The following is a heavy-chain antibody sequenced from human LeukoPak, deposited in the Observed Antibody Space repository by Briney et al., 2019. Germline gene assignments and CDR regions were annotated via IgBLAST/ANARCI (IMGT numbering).Heavy chain of an antibody. CDR3: ARDHSSWYPDAFDI. Sequence: ASQTLSLTCSVSGGSISSGSYYWSWIRQPAGKGLEWIGYIYYSGSTNYNPSLKSRVTISVDTSKNQFSLKLSSVTAADTAVYYCARDHSSWYPDAFDIWGQGTMVTVSS. V-gene: IGHV4-61*10. D-gene: IGHD6-13*01. CDR1: GGSISSGSYY. J-gene: IGHJ3*02. CDR2: IYYSGST.